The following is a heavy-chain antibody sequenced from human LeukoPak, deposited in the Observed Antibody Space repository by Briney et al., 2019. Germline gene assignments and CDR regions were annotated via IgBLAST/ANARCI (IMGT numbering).Heavy chain of an antibody. V-gene: IGHV4-59*12. J-gene: IGHJ5*02. CDR3: ATRADWFDP. Sequence: PSETLSLTCSVSGDSITSYYWSWIRQPPGRGLEWIGYVFHSGVTNYNPSLKSRVTLSLDTPKNQFSLKLKSVTAADTAVYFCATRADWFDPWGQGTLVTVSS. CDR2: VFHSGVT. CDR1: GDSITSYY.